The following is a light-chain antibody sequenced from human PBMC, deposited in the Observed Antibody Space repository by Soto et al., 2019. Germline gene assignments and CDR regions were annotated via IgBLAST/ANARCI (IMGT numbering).Light chain of an antibody. CDR2: DTS. CDR3: QQYNNWPPVT. V-gene: IGKV3D-15*01. Sequence: EFVMTQSPVALSVSQGEGATLSCRASQGVGDTLAWYQHKPGQAPRLLIYDTSTRATGIPDRFSGSGSGTDFTLTISSLQSEDFAMYYCQQYNNWPPVTFGQGTRLEIK. J-gene: IGKJ5*01. CDR1: QGVGDT.